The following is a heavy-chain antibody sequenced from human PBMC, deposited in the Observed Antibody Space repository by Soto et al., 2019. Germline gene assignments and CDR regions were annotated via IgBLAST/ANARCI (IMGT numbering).Heavy chain of an antibody. CDR2: INPSGGST. Sequence: ASVKVSCKASGYTFTSYYMHWVRQAPGQGLEWMGIINPSGGSTNYAQNFQGRVTMTTDTSTSTAYMELRSLRSDDTAVYYCARGGTPIDHWGQGTLVTVSS. V-gene: IGHV1-46*01. J-gene: IGHJ4*02. CDR1: GYTFTSYY. D-gene: IGHD3-16*01. CDR3: ARGGTPIDH.